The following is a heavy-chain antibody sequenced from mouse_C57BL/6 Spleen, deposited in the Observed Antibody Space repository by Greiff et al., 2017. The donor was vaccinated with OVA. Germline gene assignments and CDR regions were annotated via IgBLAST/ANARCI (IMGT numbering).Heavy chain of an antibody. V-gene: IGHV5-9*01. Sequence: EVKLVESGGGLVKPGGSLKLSCAASGFTFSSYTMSWVRQTPEKRLEWVATISGGGGNTYYPDSVKGRFTISRDNAKNTLYLQMSSLRSEDTALYYCARQGYYGSSYVGNYAMDYWGQGTSVTVSS. CDR3: ARQGYYGSSYVGNYAMDY. J-gene: IGHJ4*01. CDR2: ISGGGGNT. CDR1: GFTFSSYT. D-gene: IGHD1-1*01.